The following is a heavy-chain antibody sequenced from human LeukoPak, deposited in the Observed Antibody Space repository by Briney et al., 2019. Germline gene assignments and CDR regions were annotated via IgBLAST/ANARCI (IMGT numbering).Heavy chain of an antibody. Sequence: ASVKVSCKASGYTFTSYGISWVRQAPGQGLEWMGWISAYNGNTNYAQKLQGRVTMTTDTSTSTAYMELRSLRSDDTAVYYCARDGATETGQKGTTQYYYYYGMDVWGQGTTVTVSS. CDR3: ARDGATETGQKGTTQYYYYYGMDV. CDR2: ISAYNGNT. CDR1: GYTFTSYG. J-gene: IGHJ6*02. V-gene: IGHV1-18*01. D-gene: IGHD4-4*01.